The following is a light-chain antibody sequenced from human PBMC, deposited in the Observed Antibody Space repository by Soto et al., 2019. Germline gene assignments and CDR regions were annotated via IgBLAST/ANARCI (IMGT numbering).Light chain of an antibody. CDR3: SSYTSSSTSVV. V-gene: IGLV2-14*01. CDR2: DVS. Sequence: QSVLTQPASVSGSLGQSITISCTGTSSDVGGYNYVSWYQQHPGKAPKLMIYDVSNRPSGVSNRFSGSKSGNTASLTISGLQAEDEADYYCSSYTSSSTSVVFGGGTKLTVL. CDR1: SSDVGGYNY. J-gene: IGLJ2*01.